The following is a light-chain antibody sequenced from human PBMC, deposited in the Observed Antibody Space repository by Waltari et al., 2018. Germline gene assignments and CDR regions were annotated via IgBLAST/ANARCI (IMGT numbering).Light chain of an antibody. Sequence: QSVLTQPPSASGTPGQRVTISCSGIRSNLGSNYVSWDQQLPGTAPKLLMYENDQRPSGVPDRFSGSKSGTSASLAISGLRSEDEADFYCVAWDDRLYGYVFGTGTKVTVL. CDR3: VAWDDRLYGYV. V-gene: IGLV1-47*01. CDR2: END. CDR1: RSNLGSNY. J-gene: IGLJ1*01.